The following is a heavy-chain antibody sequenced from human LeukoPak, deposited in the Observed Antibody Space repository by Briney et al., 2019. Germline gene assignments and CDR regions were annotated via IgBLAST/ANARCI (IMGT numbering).Heavy chain of an antibody. CDR2: ISSSGSTI. CDR3: ARERSYGYCFDY. J-gene: IGHJ4*02. V-gene: IGHV3-48*03. D-gene: IGHD5-18*01. CDR1: GFTFSSYE. Sequence: GGSLRLSCAASGFTFSSYEMNWVRQAPGKGLEWVSYISSSGSTIYYADSVKGRFTISRDNAKNSLYLQMNSLRAEDTAAYYCARERSYGYCFDYWGQGTLVTVSS.